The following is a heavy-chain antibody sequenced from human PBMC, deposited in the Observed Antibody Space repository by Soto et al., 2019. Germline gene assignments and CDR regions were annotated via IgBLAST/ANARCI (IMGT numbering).Heavy chain of an antibody. CDR1: GYTFTSYD. V-gene: IGHV1-8*01. CDR2: LNANSGNT. D-gene: IGHD6-6*01. CDR3: ARVLDSSSGVDDWYFDL. Sequence: ASVKVSCKASGYTFTSYDINWVRQATGQGLEWMGWLNANSGNTSYAQKFQGRVTMTRDTSTSTAYMELSSLRSEDTTVYYCARVLDSSSGVDDWYFDLWGRGTLVTVSS. J-gene: IGHJ2*01.